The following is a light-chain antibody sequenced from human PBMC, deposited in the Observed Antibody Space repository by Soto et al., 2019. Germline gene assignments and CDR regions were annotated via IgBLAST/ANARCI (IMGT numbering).Light chain of an antibody. Sequence: QSVLTQPPSASGTPGQRVTISCSGSSSNIGTNTVNWYQQFPRTAPKLLIYSNNQRPSGVPDRFSGSTSGTSASLAISGLQSGDEADYYCETWDDSLTGVVFGGGTKLTVL. J-gene: IGLJ2*01. CDR3: ETWDDSLTGVV. CDR1: SSNIGTNT. V-gene: IGLV1-44*01. CDR2: SNN.